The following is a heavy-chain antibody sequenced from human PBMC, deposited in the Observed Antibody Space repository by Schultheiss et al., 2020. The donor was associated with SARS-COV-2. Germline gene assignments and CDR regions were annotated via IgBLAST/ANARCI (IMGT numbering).Heavy chain of an antibody. CDR2: ISGSGGST. CDR3: ARGSGYIGYEYYFDY. Sequence: GGSLRLSCAASGFTFSSYSMNWVRQAPGKGLEWVSAISGSGGSTYYADSVKGRFTISRDNSKNTLYLQMNSLRAGDTAVYYCARGSGYIGYEYYFDYWGQGTLVTVSS. D-gene: IGHD5-12*01. J-gene: IGHJ4*02. V-gene: IGHV3-23*01. CDR1: GFTFSSYS.